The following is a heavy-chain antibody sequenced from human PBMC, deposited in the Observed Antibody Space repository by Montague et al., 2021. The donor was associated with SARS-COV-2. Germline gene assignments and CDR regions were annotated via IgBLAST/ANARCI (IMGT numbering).Heavy chain of an antibody. J-gene: IGHJ6*02. Sequence: CAISGDSVSSKSAAWNWIRQSPSRGLEWLGRTYYRSQWYEDYAVFVKDRITIKPDTSKNQFSLHLESVSPDDTALYYCARGAYHDLYYYYHGMDVWGRGTTVSVSS. D-gene: IGHD2-2*01. CDR1: GDSVSSKSAA. CDR3: ARGAYHDLYYYYHGMDV. CDR2: TYYRSQWYE. V-gene: IGHV6-1*01.